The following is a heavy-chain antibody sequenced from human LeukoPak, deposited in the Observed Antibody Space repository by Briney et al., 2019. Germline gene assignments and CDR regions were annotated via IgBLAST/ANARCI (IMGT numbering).Heavy chain of an antibody. Sequence: SETLSLTCTVSSGSISSSTYYWGWIRQPPGKGLEWIGSIYFSGNTFYNPSLKSRVTISVDTSKNQISLKLSSVTAADTAVYYCARHYHYGSGSYMPFHIWGQGTMVTVSP. V-gene: IGHV4-39*01. D-gene: IGHD3-10*01. CDR2: IYFSGNT. CDR1: SGSISSSTYY. CDR3: ARHYHYGSGSYMPFHI. J-gene: IGHJ3*02.